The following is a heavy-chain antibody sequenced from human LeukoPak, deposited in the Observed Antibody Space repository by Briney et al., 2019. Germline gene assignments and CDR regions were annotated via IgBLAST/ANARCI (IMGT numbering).Heavy chain of an antibody. D-gene: IGHD3-16*01. CDR3: AREPSKSGTYMAPDAFDI. Sequence: ASVKVSCKASGGTFSSYAISWVRQAPGQGLEWMGGIIPIFGTASYAQKFQGRVTITADESTSTAYMELSSLRSEDTAVYYCAREPSKSGTYMAPDAFDIWGQGTMVTVSS. J-gene: IGHJ3*02. CDR1: GGTFSSYA. CDR2: IIPIFGTA. V-gene: IGHV1-69*01.